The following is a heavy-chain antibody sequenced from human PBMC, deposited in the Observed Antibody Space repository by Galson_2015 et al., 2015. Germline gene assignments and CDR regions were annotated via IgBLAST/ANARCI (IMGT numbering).Heavy chain of an antibody. D-gene: IGHD3-22*01. J-gene: IGHJ3*02. CDR3: TRDGYYDRPENAFDI. CDR2: IRSKAYGGTT. Sequence: SLRLSCAASGFTFGDYAMSWFRQAPGKGLEWVGFIRSKAYGGTTEYAASVKGRFTISRDDSKGIAYLQMNSLKTEDTAVYYCTRDGYYDRPENAFDIWGQGTMVTVSS. CDR1: GFTFGDYA. V-gene: IGHV3-49*03.